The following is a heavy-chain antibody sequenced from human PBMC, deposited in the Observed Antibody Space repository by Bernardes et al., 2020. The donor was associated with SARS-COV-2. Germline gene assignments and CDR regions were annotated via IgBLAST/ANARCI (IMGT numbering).Heavy chain of an antibody. CDR1: GGTFSMHA. Sequence: SVKVSCKASGGTFSMHAITWVRQAPGQGLEWMGLIIPLFHRTTYAQRFQGRVTITVDESTNTAHMELINLTSDDTAVYYCARGSSWAHWYFDLWGRGTVVTVSS. J-gene: IGHJ2*01. CDR2: IIPLFHRT. CDR3: ARGSSWAHWYFDL. D-gene: IGHD6-13*01. V-gene: IGHV1-69*13.